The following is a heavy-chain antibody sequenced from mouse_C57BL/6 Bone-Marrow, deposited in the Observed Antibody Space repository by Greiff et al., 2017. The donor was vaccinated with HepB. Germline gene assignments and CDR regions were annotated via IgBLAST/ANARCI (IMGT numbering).Heavy chain of an antibody. J-gene: IGHJ4*01. CDR2: IWRGGST. CDR1: GFSLTSYG. D-gene: IGHD2-1*01. V-gene: IGHV2-5*01. CDR3: AKEGNYLHYYAMDY. Sequence: VKLKESGPGLVQPSQSLSITCTVSGFSLTSYGVHWVRQSPGKGLEWLGVIWRGGSTDYNAAFMSRLSITKDNSKSQVFFKMNSLQADDTAIYYCAKEGNYLHYYAMDYWGQGTSVTVSS.